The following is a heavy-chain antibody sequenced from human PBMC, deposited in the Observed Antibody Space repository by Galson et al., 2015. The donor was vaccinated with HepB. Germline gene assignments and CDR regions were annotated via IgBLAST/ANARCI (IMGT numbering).Heavy chain of an antibody. CDR2: ITSTSSYL. V-gene: IGHV3-21*01. J-gene: IGHJ4*02. CDR1: GFTFSTYS. CDR3: ARVSVVAATRTRYFDY. Sequence: SLRLSCAASGFTFSTYSMNWVRQAPGRGLEWVSSITSTSSYLWFADSGQGRFTISRDNSEKSVYLQMNSLRAEDTAVYYCARVSVVAATRTRYFDYWGQGILVTVSS. D-gene: IGHD2-15*01.